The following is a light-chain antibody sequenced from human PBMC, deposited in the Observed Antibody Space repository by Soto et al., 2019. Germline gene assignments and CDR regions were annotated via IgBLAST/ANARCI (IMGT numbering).Light chain of an antibody. CDR1: SSNIGAEYD. V-gene: IGLV1-40*01. CDR3: QSYDSSLTTFV. Sequence: QSVLTQPPSVSGAPGQRVAIPCTGSSSNIGAEYDVHWYQQLPGTAPKRLIYGDNNRPSGVPDRFSGSKSGTSASLAITGLQPEDEADYYCQSYDSSLTTFVFGTGTKLTVL. CDR2: GDN. J-gene: IGLJ1*01.